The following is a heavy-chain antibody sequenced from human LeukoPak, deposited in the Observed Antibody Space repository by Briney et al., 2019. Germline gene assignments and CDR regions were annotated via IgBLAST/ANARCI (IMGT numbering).Heavy chain of an antibody. CDR1: GFTFSSYG. J-gene: IGHJ5*02. D-gene: IGHD3-9*01. V-gene: IGHV3-30*18. Sequence: GGSLRLSCAASGFTFSSYGMHWVRQAPGEGVEWVAVISYDGSNKYYAGSVKVRFTISSDNSKNTLYLQMNSLRAQDTAVYYCANTPIRYFDWFPSWGQGPLVTVSS. CDR2: ISYDGSNK. CDR3: ANTPIRYFDWFPS.